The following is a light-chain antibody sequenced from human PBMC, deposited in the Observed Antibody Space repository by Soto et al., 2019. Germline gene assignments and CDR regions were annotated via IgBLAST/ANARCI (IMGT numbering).Light chain of an antibody. V-gene: IGKV3-15*01. CDR3: QQHNNWPLT. CDR1: QNINND. J-gene: IGKJ4*01. CDR2: GIS. Sequence: EIVLTQSPATLSVSPGERATLSCRASQNINNDYLAWYQQKPGQAPRLLIYGISTRAPGVPARFSGSGSGTQFTLTISSLQSEDFAVYYCQQHNNWPLTFGGGTKVEIK.